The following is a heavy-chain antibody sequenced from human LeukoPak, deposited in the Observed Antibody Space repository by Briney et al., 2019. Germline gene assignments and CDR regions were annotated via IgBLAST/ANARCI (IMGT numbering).Heavy chain of an antibody. D-gene: IGHD3-16*02. Sequence: GGSLRLSCAASGFTFSSYWMHWVRQAPGKGLVWVSRINSDGSSTSYADSVKGRFTISRDNAKNTLYLQMNSLRAEDTAVYYCARDSYDYVWGSYRPNWFDPWGQGTLVTVSS. CDR3: ARDSYDYVWGSYRPNWFDP. CDR1: GFTFSSYW. CDR2: INSDGSST. V-gene: IGHV3-74*01. J-gene: IGHJ5*02.